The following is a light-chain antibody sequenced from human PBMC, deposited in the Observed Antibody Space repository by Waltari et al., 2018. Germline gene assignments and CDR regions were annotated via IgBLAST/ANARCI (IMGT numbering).Light chain of an antibody. CDR1: QSVSSN. CDR2: GAS. J-gene: IGKJ3*01. V-gene: IGKV3D-15*01. CDR3: QQYNNWPPLFT. Sequence: EIVMTQSPATLSVSPGDRATLSCRASQSVSSNLAWYQQKPGQAPRLLIYGASTRATGIPARFSVTGSGTEFTLTISSLQSEDFAVYYCQQYNNWPPLFTFGPGTKVDMK.